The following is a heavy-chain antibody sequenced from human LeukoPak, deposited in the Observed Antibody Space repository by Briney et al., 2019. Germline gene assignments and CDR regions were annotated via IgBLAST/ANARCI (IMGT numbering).Heavy chain of an antibody. J-gene: IGHJ4*02. D-gene: IGHD3-3*01. CDR1: GFTFSSYG. V-gene: IGHV3-30*02. Sequence: GGSLRLSCAASGFTFSSYGMHWVRQAPGKGLEWVAFIRYDGSNKYYADSVKGRFTISRDNSKNTLYLQMNSLRAEDTAVYYCAKETHVLRFLDWGDYWGQGTLVTVSS. CDR2: IRYDGSNK. CDR3: AKETHVLRFLDWGDY.